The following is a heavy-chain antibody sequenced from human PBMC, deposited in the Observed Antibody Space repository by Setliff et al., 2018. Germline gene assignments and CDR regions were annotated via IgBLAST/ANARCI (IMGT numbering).Heavy chain of an antibody. CDR3: ARASSSDNYNFWSGYYDGDAFDI. CDR2: ISRGGSTI. J-gene: IGHJ3*02. Sequence: GSLRLSCAASGFTFSDYYMNWIRQAPGKGLEWVSYISRGGSTIYYADSVKGRFTISRDNAENSLYLQMNSLRAEDTAIYYCARASSSDNYNFWSGYYDGDAFDIWGQGTMVTVSS. D-gene: IGHD3-3*01. V-gene: IGHV3-11*04. CDR1: GFTFSDYY.